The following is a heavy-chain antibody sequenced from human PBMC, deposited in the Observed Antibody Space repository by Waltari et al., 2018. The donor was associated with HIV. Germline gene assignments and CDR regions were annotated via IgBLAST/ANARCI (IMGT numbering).Heavy chain of an antibody. CDR1: GYSFSNYW. CDR2: IYPGDSET. D-gene: IGHD3-22*01. Sequence: EVQLVQSGAEVKEPGESLKISCEASGYSFSNYWIAWVRQTPGKGLEWMGIIYPGDSETTYSPSLQGHVTISADKSITTAYLQWSSLKASDTAVYYCARSALGYDRSAYFLDYWGLGTLVTVSS. J-gene: IGHJ4*02. CDR3: ARSALGYDRSAYFLDY. V-gene: IGHV5-51*01.